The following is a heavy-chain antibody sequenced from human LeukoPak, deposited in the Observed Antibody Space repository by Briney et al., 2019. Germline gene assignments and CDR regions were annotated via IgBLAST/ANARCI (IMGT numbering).Heavy chain of an antibody. J-gene: IGHJ4*02. CDR1: GGSISSNC. CDR3: AGHGDSKFDH. V-gene: IGHV4-4*09. CDR2: FYISGNT. Sequence: SETLSLTCTVSGGSISSNCWSWIRQPPGKGLEWIGFFYISGNTNYNPSLKSRVTISVDTSRKQFSLKLSSVTAADTAVYYCAGHGDSKFDHWGQGTLVTVSS. D-gene: IGHD2-21*01.